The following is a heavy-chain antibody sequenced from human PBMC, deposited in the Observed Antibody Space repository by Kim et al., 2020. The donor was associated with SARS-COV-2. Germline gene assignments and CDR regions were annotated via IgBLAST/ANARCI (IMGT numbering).Heavy chain of an antibody. V-gene: IGHV1-46*01. CDR1: GYTFTDNY. CDR3: ARADTLTTYYYSSYMDV. CDR2: INPESGTT. J-gene: IGHJ6*03. D-gene: IGHD4-4*01. Sequence: ASVKVSCKASGYTFTDNYVHWVRQAPGQGLEWMGIINPESGTTGYAQKFQGRVTMTRDTSTSTVYLELSSLRSEDTAIYYCARADTLTTYYYSSYMDVWGKGTTVTLSS.